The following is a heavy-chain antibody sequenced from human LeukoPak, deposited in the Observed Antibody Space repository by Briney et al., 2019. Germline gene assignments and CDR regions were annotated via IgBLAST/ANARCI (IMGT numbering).Heavy chain of an antibody. Sequence: ASVKVSCKASGYTFTSYGISWVRQAPGQGLEWMGWISAYNGNTNYAQRLQGRVTMTTDTSTSTAYMELRSLRSDDTAVYYCARGDSSSRYYYYYMDVWGKGTTVTVSS. CDR3: ARGDSSSRYYYYYMDV. CDR1: GYTFTSYG. D-gene: IGHD6-6*01. J-gene: IGHJ6*03. V-gene: IGHV1-18*01. CDR2: ISAYNGNT.